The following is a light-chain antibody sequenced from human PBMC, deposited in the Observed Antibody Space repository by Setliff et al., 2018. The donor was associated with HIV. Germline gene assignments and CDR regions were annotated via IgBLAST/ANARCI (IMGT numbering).Light chain of an antibody. Sequence: QSVLTQPASVSGSPGQSITISCTGTSSDVGSYKYVSWFQQHPGKVPKVMIYDVSNRPSGVSNRFSGSKSGNTASLTISGLQAEDEADYYCSSYTSTSTLVFGTGTKV. CDR3: SSYTSTSTLV. CDR1: SSDVGSYKY. V-gene: IGLV2-14*03. CDR2: DVS. J-gene: IGLJ1*01.